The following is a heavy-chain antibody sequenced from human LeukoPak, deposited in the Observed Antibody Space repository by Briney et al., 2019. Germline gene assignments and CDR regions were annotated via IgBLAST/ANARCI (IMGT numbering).Heavy chain of an antibody. CDR3: ATDKKRGSYYPAPYYFDY. J-gene: IGHJ4*02. D-gene: IGHD1-26*01. V-gene: IGHV1-69*06. CDR1: GGTFSSYA. CDR2: IIPLFGTP. Sequence: ASVKVTCKASGGTFSSYAINWVRQAPGQGLEWMGGIIPLFGTPKYAQKFQGRVTMTEDTSTDTAYMELSSLRSEDTAVYYCATDKKRGSYYPAPYYFDYWGQGTLVTVSS.